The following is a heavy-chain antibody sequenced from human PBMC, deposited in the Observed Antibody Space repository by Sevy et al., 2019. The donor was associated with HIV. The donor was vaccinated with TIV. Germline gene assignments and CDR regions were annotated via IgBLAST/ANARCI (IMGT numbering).Heavy chain of an antibody. J-gene: IGHJ4*02. CDR2: IDPEDGER. CDR1: GYTLTEFS. V-gene: IGHV1-24*01. CDR3: STTKDYYESSGSPFDF. Sequence: ASVKVSCKVSGYTLTEFSIHWVRQTPGKGLEWMGTIDPEDGERIYAQKFQGRVTMTEDTSTDTAYLGLSSLRSEDTAVYYCSTTKDYYESSGSPFDFWGQGTLVTVSS. D-gene: IGHD3-22*01.